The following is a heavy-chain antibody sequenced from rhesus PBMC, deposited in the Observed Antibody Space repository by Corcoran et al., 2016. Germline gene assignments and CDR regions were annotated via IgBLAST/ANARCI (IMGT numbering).Heavy chain of an antibody. J-gene: IGHJ4*01. D-gene: IGHD5-24*01. CDR3: ARDTAGTVRFDY. CDR2: IYGSMTST. V-gene: IGHV4-147*01. CDR1: GGSISSNY. Sequence: QVQLQESGPGVVKPSETLSLTCAVSGGSISSNYWSWIRQPPGKGLEWIGRIYGSMTSTNYTPSLKTRVTISKDTSKNQFSLRLTSVTAADTAVYYCARDTAGTVRFDYWGQGVLVTVSS.